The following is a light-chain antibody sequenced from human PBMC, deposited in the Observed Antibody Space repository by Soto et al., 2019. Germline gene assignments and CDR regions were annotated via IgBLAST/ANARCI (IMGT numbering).Light chain of an antibody. Sequence: IVMTQSQATLSVFQGERATLSCRATHSVSSNLAWYQQKPGQAPRLLIHGASTSATGIPARLSGSGSGTEFTLTISSLPSEDFAVYYCQQYNNWPPITFGQGTRLEIK. CDR1: HSVSSN. J-gene: IGKJ5*01. V-gene: IGKV3D-15*01. CDR3: QQYNNWPPIT. CDR2: GAS.